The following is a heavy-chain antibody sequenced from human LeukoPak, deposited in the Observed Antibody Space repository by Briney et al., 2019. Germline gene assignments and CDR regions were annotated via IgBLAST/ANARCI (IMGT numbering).Heavy chain of an antibody. CDR3: ARDPYSGTYGDTYYYYMDV. Sequence: GGSLRLSCAASGFTFSSYAMNWVRQAPGKGLEWVSAITGSGGRTYYADSVKGRFTISRDNARNSLYLQMNSLRAEDTAVYYCARDPYSGTYGDTYYYYMDVWGKGTTVTVSS. J-gene: IGHJ6*03. CDR1: GFTFSSYA. D-gene: IGHD1-26*01. V-gene: IGHV3-23*01. CDR2: ITGSGGRT.